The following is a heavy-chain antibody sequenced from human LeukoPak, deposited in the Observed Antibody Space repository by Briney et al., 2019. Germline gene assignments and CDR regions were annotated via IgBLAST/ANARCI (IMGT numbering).Heavy chain of an antibody. CDR3: ARGEQPDHYYYYYGMDV. CDR1: GYTFTGYY. Sequence: ASVKVSCKASGYTFTGYYMHWVRQAPGQGLEWMGWINPNSGGTNYAQKFQGWVTMTRDTSISTAYMELSGLRSDDTAVYYCARGEQPDHYYYYYGMDVWGQGTTVTVSS. CDR2: INPNSGGT. D-gene: IGHD6-13*01. J-gene: IGHJ6*02. V-gene: IGHV1-2*04.